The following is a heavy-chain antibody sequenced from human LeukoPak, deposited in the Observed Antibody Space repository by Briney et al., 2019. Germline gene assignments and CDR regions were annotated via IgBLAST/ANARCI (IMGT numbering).Heavy chain of an antibody. J-gene: IGHJ6*02. V-gene: IGHV3-74*01. CDR1: GFTFSSHW. CDR2: ISGDGSST. Sequence: PGGSLRLSCAASGFTFSSHWMHWVRQAPGKGLVWVSRISGDGSSTAYADSVKGRFTISRDNARSTLYLQTNSLRAEDTAVYYCAKNVGSSSRNGLDVWGQGTTVTVSS. D-gene: IGHD6-13*01. CDR3: AKNVGSSSRNGLDV.